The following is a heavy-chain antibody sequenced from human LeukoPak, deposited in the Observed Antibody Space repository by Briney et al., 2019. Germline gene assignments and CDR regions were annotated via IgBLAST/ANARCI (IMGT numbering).Heavy chain of an antibody. CDR1: GYTFSSYY. CDR3: ARNYYGTAGHFGY. V-gene: IGHV1-46*01. CDR2: INPSGGGT. J-gene: IGHJ4*02. Sequence: GASVKISCKASGYTFSSYYMHWVRQAPGQGLEWMGIINPSGGGTTYAQKFRGRVTMTRDTSTGTVFMELSSLRSDDTAVYFCARNYYGTAGHFGYWGQGTLVTVSS. D-gene: IGHD3-10*01.